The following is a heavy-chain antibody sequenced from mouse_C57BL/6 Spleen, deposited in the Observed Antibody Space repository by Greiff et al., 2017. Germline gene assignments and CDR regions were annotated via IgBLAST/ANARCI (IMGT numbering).Heavy chain of an antibody. Sequence: VQLKQSGGDLVKPGGSLKLSCAASGFTFSSYGMSWVRQTPDKRLEWVATISSGGSYTYYPDSVKGRVTISRDNAKNTLYLQMSSLKSEDTAMYYCARPPGTTVEAWFAYWGQGTLVTVSA. J-gene: IGHJ3*01. CDR1: GFTFSSYG. D-gene: IGHD1-1*01. CDR2: ISSGGSYT. CDR3: ARPPGTTVEAWFAY. V-gene: IGHV5-6*01.